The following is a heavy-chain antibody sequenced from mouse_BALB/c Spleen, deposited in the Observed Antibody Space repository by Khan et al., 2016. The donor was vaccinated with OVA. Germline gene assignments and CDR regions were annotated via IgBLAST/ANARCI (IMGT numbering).Heavy chain of an antibody. CDR2: ISSGGTYT. V-gene: IGHV5-6*01. CDR1: GFTFSSYG. D-gene: IGHD1-2*01. Sequence: EVELVESGGDLVKPGGSLKLSCAASGFTFSSYGMSWVRQTPDKRLEWVATISSGGTYTYYPDSVKGRFTIYSDNATNTLYRKMCSLETDDTAMYYCARFITTATGDYYGMDYWGQGTSVTVSS. CDR3: ARFITTATGDYYGMDY. J-gene: IGHJ4*01.